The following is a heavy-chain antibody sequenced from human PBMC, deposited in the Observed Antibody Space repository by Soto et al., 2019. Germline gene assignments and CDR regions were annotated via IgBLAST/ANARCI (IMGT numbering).Heavy chain of an antibody. V-gene: IGHV4-59*01. CDR1: GGSISSYY. CDR2: IYYSGST. J-gene: IGHJ4*02. CDR3: ARGYEYFDY. D-gene: IGHD3-3*01. Sequence: SETLSLTCTVSGGSISSYYWSWIRQPPGKGLEWIGYIYYSGSTNYNPSLKSRVTISVDTSKNQFSLKLSSVTAADTAVYYCARGYEYFDYWGQGTLVTVSS.